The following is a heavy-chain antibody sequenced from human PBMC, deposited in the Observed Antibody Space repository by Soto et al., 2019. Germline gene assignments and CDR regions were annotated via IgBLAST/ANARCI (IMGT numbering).Heavy chain of an antibody. CDR2: ISAYNGNT. CDR1: GYTFTSYG. V-gene: IGHV1-18*01. CDR3: ARDGSYHYVGSGTHDGMDV. Sequence: GASVKVSCKASGYTFTSYGISWVRQAPGQGLEWMGWISAYNGNTNYAQKLQGRVTMTTDTSTSTAYMELRSLRSDDTAVYYCARDGSYHYVGSGTHDGMDVWGQGTTVTVSS. D-gene: IGHD3-10*01. J-gene: IGHJ6*02.